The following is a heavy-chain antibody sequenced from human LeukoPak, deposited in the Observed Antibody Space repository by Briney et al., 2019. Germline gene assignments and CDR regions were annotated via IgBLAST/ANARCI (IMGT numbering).Heavy chain of an antibody. J-gene: IGHJ4*02. Sequence: ASVNVSCKASVYTFTTYGINWVRQAPGQGLEWMGWISTYNGNTNSAQKVQGRVSMTTDTSTTTAYMELRSLRSDDTAEYYCARGGYYYDSSGYLNYSDYWGQGTLVTVSS. D-gene: IGHD3-22*01. CDR2: ISTYNGNT. V-gene: IGHV1-18*01. CDR1: VYTFTTYG. CDR3: ARGGYYYDSSGYLNYSDY.